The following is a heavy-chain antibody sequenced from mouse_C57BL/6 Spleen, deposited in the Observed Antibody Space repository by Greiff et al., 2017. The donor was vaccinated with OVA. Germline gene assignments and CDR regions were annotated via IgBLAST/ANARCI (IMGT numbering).Heavy chain of an antibody. J-gene: IGHJ1*03. CDR2: IRSKSNNYAT. CDR1: GFRFNTYA. CDR3: VRDYYGSVDV. D-gene: IGHD1-1*01. Sequence: GGGLVQPKGSLKLSCAASGFRFNTYAMTWVRQAPGKGLEWVARIRSKSNNYATYYADSVKDRFTISRDDSESMLYLQMNNLKTEDTAMYYCVRDYYGSVDVWGTGTTVTVSS. V-gene: IGHV10-1*01.